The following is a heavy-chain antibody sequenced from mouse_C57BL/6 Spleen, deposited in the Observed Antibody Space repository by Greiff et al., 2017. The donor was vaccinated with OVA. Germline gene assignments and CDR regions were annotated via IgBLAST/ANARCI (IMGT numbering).Heavy chain of an antibody. CDR3: ARRIYDGYYEAMDY. Sequence: QVQLQQSGAELVMPGASVKLSCKASGYTFTSYWMHWVKQRPGQGLEWIGEIDPSDSYTNYNQKFKGKSTLTVDKSSSTAYMQLSSLTSEDSAVYYCARRIYDGYYEAMDYWGQGTSVTVSS. CDR1: GYTFTSYW. D-gene: IGHD2-3*01. CDR2: IDPSDSYT. J-gene: IGHJ4*01. V-gene: IGHV1-69*01.